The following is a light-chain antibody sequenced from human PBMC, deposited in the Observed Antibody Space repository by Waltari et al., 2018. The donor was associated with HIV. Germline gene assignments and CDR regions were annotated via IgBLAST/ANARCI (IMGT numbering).Light chain of an antibody. J-gene: IGLJ2*01. CDR1: SSNIGNNY. CDR3: GTWDSSLSAVV. CDR2: DNN. Sequence: QSVLTQPPSVSAAPGQKVTISCSGSSSNIGNNYVSWYQQHPGTAPKLLIYDNNTRPSGIPHRFSGSKSGTSATLGITGLQTGDEADYYCGTWDSSLSAVVFGGGTKLTVL. V-gene: IGLV1-51*01.